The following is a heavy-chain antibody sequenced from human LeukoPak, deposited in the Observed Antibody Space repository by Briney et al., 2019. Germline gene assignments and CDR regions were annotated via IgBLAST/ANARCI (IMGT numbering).Heavy chain of an antibody. CDR2: IIPIFGTA. J-gene: IGHJ5*02. D-gene: IGHD3-10*01. V-gene: IGHV1-69*13. CDR3: ARDARDMVRGVYWFDP. Sequence: ASVKVSCKASGGTFSSYAISWVRQAPGQGLEWMGGIIPIFGTANYAQKFQGRVTITADESTSTAYMELSSLRSEDTAVYYCARDARDMVRGVYWFDPWGQGTLVTVSS. CDR1: GGTFSSYA.